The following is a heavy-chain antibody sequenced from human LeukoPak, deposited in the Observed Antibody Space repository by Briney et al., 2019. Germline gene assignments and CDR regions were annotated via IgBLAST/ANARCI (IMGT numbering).Heavy chain of an antibody. J-gene: IGHJ4*02. Sequence: SETLSLTCTVSGDSISSGGYFWSWIRQHPGKGLVWIGYINYSATTYYNPSIKSRLTMSVDTSKNQFSLRLSSVTAADTAVYYCARARLGELSLFYYLDYWGQGALVTVSS. CDR2: INYSATT. V-gene: IGHV4-31*03. CDR3: ARARLGELSLFYYLDY. D-gene: IGHD3-16*02. CDR1: GDSISSGGYF.